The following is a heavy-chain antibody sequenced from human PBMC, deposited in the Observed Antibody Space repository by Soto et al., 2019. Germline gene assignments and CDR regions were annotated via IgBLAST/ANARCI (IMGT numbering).Heavy chain of an antibody. D-gene: IGHD1-1*01. Sequence: SETLSLTCAVYGGSFSGYYWSWIRQPPGKGLEWIGEINHSGSTNYNPSLKSRVTISVDTSKNQFSLKLSSVTAADTAVYYCVRDDFGLGLDYWGLGTLVTVSS. J-gene: IGHJ4*02. V-gene: IGHV4-34*01. CDR3: VRDDFGLGLDY. CDR1: GGSFSGYY. CDR2: INHSGST.